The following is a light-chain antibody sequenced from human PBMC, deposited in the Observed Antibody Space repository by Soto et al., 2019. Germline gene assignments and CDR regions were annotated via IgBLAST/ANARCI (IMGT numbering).Light chain of an antibody. V-gene: IGLV2-8*01. CDR2: EVS. CDR1: SSDVGANNC. Sequence: QSVLTQPPSASGSPGQSVTISCTGTSSDVGANNCVSWYQQHPGKAPKLMIYEVSQRPSGVPDRFSGSKSGNTASLTVSGLQAEDEADYYCSSYGGSKVFGGGTKVTVL. CDR3: SSYGGSKV. J-gene: IGLJ2*01.